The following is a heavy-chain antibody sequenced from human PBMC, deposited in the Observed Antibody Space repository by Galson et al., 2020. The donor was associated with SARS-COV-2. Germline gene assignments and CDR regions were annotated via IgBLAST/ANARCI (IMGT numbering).Heavy chain of an antibody. CDR2: IYHSGST. CDR3: ASTRGYSGYDAFDI. J-gene: IGHJ3*02. CDR1: GDSISSTGYS. D-gene: IGHD5-12*01. Sequence: SETLSLTCAVSGDSISSTGYSLTWIRQPPGKGLDWIGYIYHSGSTYYSPSLKSRVTISVDRSKNQFSLKLTSVSAADTAVYYCASTRGYSGYDAFDIWGQGTMVTVSS. V-gene: IGHV4-30-2*01.